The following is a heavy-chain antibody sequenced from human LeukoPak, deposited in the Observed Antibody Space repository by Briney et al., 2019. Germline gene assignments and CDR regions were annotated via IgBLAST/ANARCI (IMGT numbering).Heavy chain of an antibody. V-gene: IGHV1-18*01. CDR1: GYTFTSYG. Sequence: WASVKVSCKASGYTFTSYGISWVRQAPGQGLEWMGWISAYNGNTNYAQKFQGTVTMTRDTSISTAYMELSRLRSDDTAVYYCARDSSSETIRTDLMVYYYYMDVWGKGTTVTISS. CDR3: ARDSSSETIRTDLMVYYYYMDV. CDR2: ISAYNGNT. J-gene: IGHJ6*03. D-gene: IGHD2-8*01.